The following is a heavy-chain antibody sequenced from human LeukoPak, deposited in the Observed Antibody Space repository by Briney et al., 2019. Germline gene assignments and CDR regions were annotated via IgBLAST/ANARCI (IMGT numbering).Heavy chain of an antibody. CDR3: AGYDSSGYFSDAFDI. J-gene: IGHJ3*02. Sequence: PSETLSLTCTVSGGSISSSSYYWDWIRQPPGKGLEWIGSIYSSGSSYYNPSLKSRVTISVDTSKNQFSLKLSSVTAADTAMYYCAGYDSSGYFSDAFDIWGQGTMVTVSS. CDR2: IYSSGSS. CDR1: GGSISSSSYY. V-gene: IGHV4-39*07. D-gene: IGHD3-22*01.